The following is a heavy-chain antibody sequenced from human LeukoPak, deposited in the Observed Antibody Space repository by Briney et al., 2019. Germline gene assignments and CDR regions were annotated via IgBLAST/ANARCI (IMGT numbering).Heavy chain of an antibody. D-gene: IGHD2-2*01. J-gene: IGHJ3*02. Sequence: GGSLRLSCAASGFTFDDYAMHWVRQAPGKGLEWVAVISYDGSNKYYADSVKGRFTISRDNSKNTLYLQMNSLRAEDTAVYYCARDIGIVPADMGAFDIWGQGTMVTVSS. V-gene: IGHV3-30-3*01. CDR2: ISYDGSNK. CDR3: ARDIGIVPADMGAFDI. CDR1: GFTFDDYA.